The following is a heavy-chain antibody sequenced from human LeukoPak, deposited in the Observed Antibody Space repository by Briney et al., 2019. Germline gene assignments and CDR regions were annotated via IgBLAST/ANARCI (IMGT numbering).Heavy chain of an antibody. J-gene: IGHJ3*02. CDR2: INHSGST. CDR3: ATSGSYPRRAFDI. D-gene: IGHD1-26*01. Sequence: SETLSLTCAVYGGSFSGYYWSWIRQPPGEGLEWIGEINHSGSTNYNPSLKSRVTISVDTSKNQFSLKLSSVTAADTAVYYCATSGSYPRRAFDIWGQGTMVTVSS. CDR1: GGSFSGYY. V-gene: IGHV4-34*01.